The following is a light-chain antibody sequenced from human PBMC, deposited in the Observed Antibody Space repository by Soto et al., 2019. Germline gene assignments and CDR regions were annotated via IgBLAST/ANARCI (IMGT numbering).Light chain of an antibody. CDR3: QSYDSSLSGPVV. Sequence: QSALTQPPSVSGAPGQRVTISCTGSSSNIGADYDVHWYQQLPGTAPKLLIYGNSNRPSGVPDRFSGSKSGTSASLAISWLQAEDEADYYCQSYDSSLSGPVVFGGGTKLTVL. J-gene: IGLJ2*01. CDR2: GNS. CDR1: SSNIGADYD. V-gene: IGLV1-40*01.